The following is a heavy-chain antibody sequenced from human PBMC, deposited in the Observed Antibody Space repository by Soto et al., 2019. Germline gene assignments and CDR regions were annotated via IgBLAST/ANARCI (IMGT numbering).Heavy chain of an antibody. CDR3: ARHDRRSSSASFDY. V-gene: IGHV4-39*01. D-gene: IGHD6-19*01. Sequence: QLQLQESGPGLVKPSETLSLTCTVSGASISSSGYFWGWIRQPPGKGLEWIGSIYYGGSTYYNPSLKSRVTISGDTSKNQFSLKLNSVTAADTAVYYCARHDRRSSSASFDYWGQETLVTVSP. CDR1: GASISSSGYF. CDR2: IYYGGST. J-gene: IGHJ4*02.